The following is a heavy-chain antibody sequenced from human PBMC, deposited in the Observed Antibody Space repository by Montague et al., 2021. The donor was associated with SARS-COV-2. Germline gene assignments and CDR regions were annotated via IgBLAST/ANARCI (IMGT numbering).Heavy chain of an antibody. CDR2: IYYSGST. V-gene: IGHV4-59*01. CDR3: ARGSGWMGYAFDI. Sequence: SETLSLTCTVSGGSISSYYWSWIRQPPGKGLEWIGYIYYSGSTNXNPSRKSRVTISVDTSKNQFSLKLSSVTAADTAVYYCARGSGWMGYAFDIWGQGTMVTVSS. D-gene: IGHD6-19*01. CDR1: GGSISSYY. J-gene: IGHJ3*02.